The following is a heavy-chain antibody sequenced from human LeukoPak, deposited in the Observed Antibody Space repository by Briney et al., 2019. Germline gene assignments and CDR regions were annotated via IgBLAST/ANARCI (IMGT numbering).Heavy chain of an antibody. CDR2: IYTSGST. CDR3: ARGRHDSSGYYSHDAFDI. J-gene: IGHJ3*02. Sequence: SQTLSLTCTVSGGSISSGSYYWSWIRQPAGKGLEWIGRIYTSGSTNYNPSLKSRVTISVDTSKNQFSLKLSSVTAADTAVYYCARGRHDSSGYYSHDAFDIWGQGTMVTVSS. V-gene: IGHV4-61*02. CDR1: GGSISSGSYY. D-gene: IGHD3-22*01.